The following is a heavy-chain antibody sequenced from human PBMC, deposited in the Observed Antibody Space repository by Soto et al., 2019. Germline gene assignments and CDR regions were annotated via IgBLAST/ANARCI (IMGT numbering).Heavy chain of an antibody. Sequence: QVQLVQSGAEVKKPGSSVKVSCKASGGTFSSYAISWVRQAPGQGLEWMGGIIPIFGTANYAQKFQGRVTITADKSTSTAYMELSSLRSEDTALYYCARDREGSSSSSPNYYYYGMDVWGQGTTVTVSS. CDR3: ARDREGSSSSSPNYYYYGMDV. CDR2: IIPIFGTA. V-gene: IGHV1-69*06. D-gene: IGHD6-6*01. J-gene: IGHJ6*02. CDR1: GGTFSSYA.